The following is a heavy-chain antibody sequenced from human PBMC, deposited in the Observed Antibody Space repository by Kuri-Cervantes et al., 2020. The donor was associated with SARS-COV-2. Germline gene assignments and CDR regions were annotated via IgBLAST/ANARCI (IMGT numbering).Heavy chain of an antibody. CDR1: GITIDDYA. D-gene: IGHD6-6*01. CDR2: ISWTSGSI. Sequence: ALKISCAASGITIDDYAMHWVRQAPGKGLEWVSGISWTSGSIGYAGSVKGRFTISRDNAKNSMYLQMNSLRAEDMALYYCAKGGTSSSSLYIQHWGQGTLVTVSS. V-gene: IGHV3-9*03. J-gene: IGHJ1*01. CDR3: AKGGTSSSSLYIQH.